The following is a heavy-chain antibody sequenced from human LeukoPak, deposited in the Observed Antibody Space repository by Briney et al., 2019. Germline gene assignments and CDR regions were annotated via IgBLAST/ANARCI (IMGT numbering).Heavy chain of an antibody. J-gene: IGHJ4*02. D-gene: IGHD3-16*02. CDR3: ARIPIVPSSYFDY. CDR2: INHSGST. V-gene: IGHV4-34*01. Sequence: SETLSLTCTVSGGSISSYYWSWIRQPPGKGLEWIGEINHSGSTNYNPSLKSRVTISVDTSKNQFSLKLSSVTAADTAVYYCARIPIVPSSYFDYWGQGTLVTVSS. CDR1: GGSISSYY.